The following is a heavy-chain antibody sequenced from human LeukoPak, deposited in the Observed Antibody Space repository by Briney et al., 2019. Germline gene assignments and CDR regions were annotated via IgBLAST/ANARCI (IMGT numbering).Heavy chain of an antibody. V-gene: IGHV1-69*06. CDR2: IIPIFGTA. CDR1: GGTFSSYA. CDR3: ARAGGRSWFDP. J-gene: IGHJ5*02. Sequence: SVKVSCKASGGTFSSYAISWVRQAPGQGLEWMGGIIPIFGTANYAQKFRGRVTITADKSTRTAYMELSRLTSDDTAVYYCARAGGRSWFDPWGQGTLVTVSS.